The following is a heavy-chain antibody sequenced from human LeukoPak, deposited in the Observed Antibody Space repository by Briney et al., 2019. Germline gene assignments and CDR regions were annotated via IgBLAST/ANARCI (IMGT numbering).Heavy chain of an antibody. D-gene: IGHD2-15*01. CDR2: INPSGGST. CDR3: ARGETLIAYCSGGSCYSPYMDV. V-gene: IGHV1-46*03. Sequence: ASVKVSCKASGYTFTRYYIHWVRQAPGQGLEWIGIINPSGGSTSYAQKFQGRVTMTRDTSTSTVYMELSSLRSDDTAVYFCARGETLIAYCSGGSCYSPYMDVWGKGTTVTVSS. CDR1: GYTFTRYY. J-gene: IGHJ6*03.